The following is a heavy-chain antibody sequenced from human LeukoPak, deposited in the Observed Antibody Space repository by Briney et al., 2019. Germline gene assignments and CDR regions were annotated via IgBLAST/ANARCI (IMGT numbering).Heavy chain of an antibody. CDR2: IYYTGST. V-gene: IGHV4-59*01. CDR1: GGSISSYY. CDR3: ARNHCSGGTCYFDY. J-gene: IGHJ4*02. Sequence: SETLSLTCTVSGGSISSYYWSWIRQPPGKGLEWIGYIYYTGSTNYNPSLKSRVTISVDTSKNQFSLKLSSVTAADTAVYYCARNHCSGGTCYFDYWGQGTRVTVSS. D-gene: IGHD2-15*01.